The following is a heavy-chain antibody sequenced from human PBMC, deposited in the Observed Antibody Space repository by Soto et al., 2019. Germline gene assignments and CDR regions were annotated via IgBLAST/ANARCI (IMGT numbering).Heavy chain of an antibody. CDR1: GFTFSHYA. CDR3: SRDTGPNGYNYYYFGMDA. Sequence: GGSLRLSCAASGFTFSHYAMHWVRQAPGKGLEWVAVISYDGSDKYNANSVKGRFTISRDNSKNTLYLQMNSLRAEDTAVYYCSRDTGPNGYNYYYFGMDAWGQGTTVTVSS. CDR2: ISYDGSDK. V-gene: IGHV3-30-3*01. J-gene: IGHJ6*02. D-gene: IGHD5-18*01.